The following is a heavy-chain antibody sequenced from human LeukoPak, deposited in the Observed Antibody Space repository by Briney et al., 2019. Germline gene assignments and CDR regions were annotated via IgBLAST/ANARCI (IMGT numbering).Heavy chain of an antibody. CDR3: ARHRTAINRYGPYDAFDI. V-gene: IGHV4-34*01. J-gene: IGHJ3*02. CDR2: INHSGST. Sequence: PSETLSLTCAVYGGSFSGYYWSWIRQPPGKGLEWIGEINHSGSTNYNPSLESRVTISVDTSKNQFSLKLSSVTAADTAVYYCARHRTAINRYGPYDAFDIWGQGTMVTVSS. D-gene: IGHD5-18*01. CDR1: GGSFSGYY.